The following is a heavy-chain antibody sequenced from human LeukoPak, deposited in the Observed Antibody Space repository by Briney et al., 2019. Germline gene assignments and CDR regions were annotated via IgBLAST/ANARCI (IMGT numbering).Heavy chain of an antibody. CDR1: GFTFSSYA. V-gene: IGHV3-23*01. J-gene: IGHJ4*02. D-gene: IGHD6-19*01. CDR2: ISGSGGST. Sequence: PGRSPRLSCAASGFTFSSYAMSWVRQAPGKGLEWVSAISGSGGSTYYADSVKGRFTISRDNSKNTLYLQMNSLRAEDTAVYYCAKDQVGYSSGWPMYGYWGQGTLVTVSS. CDR3: AKDQVGYSSGWPMYGY.